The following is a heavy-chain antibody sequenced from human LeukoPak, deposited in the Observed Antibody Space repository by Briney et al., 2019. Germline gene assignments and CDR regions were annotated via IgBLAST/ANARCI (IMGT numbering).Heavy chain of an antibody. D-gene: IGHD1-26*01. V-gene: IGHV3-21*01. CDR2: ISSSSSYI. J-gene: IGHJ4*02. CDR3: AGVVGATLFDY. CDR1: GFTFSSYG. Sequence: PGGSLRLSCAASGFTFSSYGMSWVRQAPGKGLKWVSSISSSSSYIYYADSVKGRFTISRDNAKNSLYLQMNSLRAEDTAVYYCAGVVGATLFDYWGQGTLVTVSS.